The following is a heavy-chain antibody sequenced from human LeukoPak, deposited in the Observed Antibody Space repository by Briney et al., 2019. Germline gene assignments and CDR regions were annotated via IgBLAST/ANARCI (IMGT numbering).Heavy chain of an antibody. Sequence: SVKVSCKASGGTFSSYAISWVRQAPGQGLEWMGGIIPIFGTANYAQKFQGRVTITADESTSTAYMELSSLRSEDTAVYYCARDLLGYSSGWSGGYWGQGTLVTVSS. V-gene: IGHV1-69*13. CDR2: IIPIFGTA. J-gene: IGHJ4*02. D-gene: IGHD6-19*01. CDR1: GGTFSSYA. CDR3: ARDLLGYSSGWSGGY.